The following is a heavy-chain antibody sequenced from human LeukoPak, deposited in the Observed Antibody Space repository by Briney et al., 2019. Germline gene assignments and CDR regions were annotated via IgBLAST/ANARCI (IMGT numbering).Heavy chain of an antibody. Sequence: GESLKISCQGAGYIFKNHWIGWVRQTPERVLEWMAIIFPGDSDARYSPSFQGQVTISADKSISTAYLQWSSLKASDTAMYYCARRPEGPTMSNFDYWGQGTLVTVSS. CDR3: ARRPEGPTMSNFDY. D-gene: IGHD5/OR15-5a*01. J-gene: IGHJ4*02. CDR1: GYIFKNHW. CDR2: IFPGDSDA. V-gene: IGHV5-51*01.